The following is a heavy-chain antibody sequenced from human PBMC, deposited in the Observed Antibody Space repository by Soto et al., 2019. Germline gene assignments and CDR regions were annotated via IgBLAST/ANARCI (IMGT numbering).Heavy chain of an antibody. CDR3: ARDSSGYYYFDY. CDR1: GGTFSSYA. V-gene: IGHV1-69*13. D-gene: IGHD3-22*01. CDR2: IIPIFGTA. J-gene: IGHJ4*02. Sequence: SVKVSCKASGGTFSSYAISWVRQAPGQGLEWMGGIIPIFGTANYAQKFQGRVTITADESTSTAYMELSSLRSEDTAVYYCARDSSGYYYFDYWGQGTLVTVSS.